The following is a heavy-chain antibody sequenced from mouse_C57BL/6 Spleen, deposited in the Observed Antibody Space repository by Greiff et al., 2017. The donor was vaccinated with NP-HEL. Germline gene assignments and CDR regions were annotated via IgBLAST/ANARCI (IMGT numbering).Heavy chain of an antibody. CDR2: ISDGGSYT. D-gene: IGHD1-1*01. CDR3: ALSTVPDAMDY. J-gene: IGHJ4*01. CDR1: GFTFSSYA. Sequence: EVKLMESGGGLVKPGGSLKLSCAASGFTFSSYAMSWVRQTPEKRLEWVATISDGGSYTYYPDNVKGRFTISRDNAKNNLYLQMSHLKSEDTAMYYCALSTVPDAMDYWGQGTSVTVSS. V-gene: IGHV5-4*03.